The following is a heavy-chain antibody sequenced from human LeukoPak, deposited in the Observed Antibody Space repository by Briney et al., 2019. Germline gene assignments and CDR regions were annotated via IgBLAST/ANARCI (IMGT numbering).Heavy chain of an antibody. D-gene: IGHD6-19*01. CDR1: GFTFSSYA. Sequence: GGSLRLSCAASGFTFSSYAMNWVRQAPGKGLEWVSSISSSSSYIYYADSVKGRFTISRDNAKNSLYLQMNSLRAEDTAVYYCARDRDSSGLFDYWGQGTLVTVSS. CDR2: ISSSSSYI. J-gene: IGHJ4*02. CDR3: ARDRDSSGLFDY. V-gene: IGHV3-21*01.